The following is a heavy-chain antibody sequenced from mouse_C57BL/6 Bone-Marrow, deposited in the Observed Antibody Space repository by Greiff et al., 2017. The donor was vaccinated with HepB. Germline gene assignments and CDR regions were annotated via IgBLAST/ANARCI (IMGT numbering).Heavy chain of an antibody. D-gene: IGHD1-1*01. J-gene: IGHJ2*01. CDR3: ARGRYYYGSVFDY. CDR1: GYAFSSSW. Sequence: QVQLKQSGPELVKPGASVKISCKASGYAFSSSWMNWVKQRPGKGLEWIGRIYPGDGDTNYNGKFKGKATLTADKSSSTAYMQLSSLTSEDSAVYFCARGRYYYGSVFDYWGQGTTLTVSS. V-gene: IGHV1-82*01. CDR2: IYPGDGDT.